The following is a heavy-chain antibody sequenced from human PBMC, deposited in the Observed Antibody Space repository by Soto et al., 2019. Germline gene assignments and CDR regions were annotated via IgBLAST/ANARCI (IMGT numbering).Heavy chain of an antibody. J-gene: IGHJ4*02. D-gene: IGHD6-13*01. CDR2: ISGSGGST. CDR3: AKDPQQLATGHYRPNLLYFDY. Sequence: EVQLLESGGGLVQPGGSLRLSCAASGFTFSSYAMSWVRQAPGKGLEWVSAISGSGGSTYYADSVKGRFTISRDNSKNTLYLQMNSLRAEDTAVYYCAKDPQQLATGHYRPNLLYFDYWGQGTLVTVSS. V-gene: IGHV3-23*01. CDR1: GFTFSSYA.